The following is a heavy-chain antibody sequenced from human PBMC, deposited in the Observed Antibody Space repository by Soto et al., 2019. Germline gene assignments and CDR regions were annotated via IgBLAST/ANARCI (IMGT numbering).Heavy chain of an antibody. CDR3: ARARGTTPWLYYYYGMDV. Sequence: SETLSLTCAVYGGSFSGYYWSWIRQPPGKGLEWIGEINHSGSTNYNPSLKSRVTISVDTSKNQFSLKPSSVTAADTAVYYCARARGTTPWLYYYYGMDVWGQGTTVTVSS. CDR2: INHSGST. J-gene: IGHJ6*02. V-gene: IGHV4-34*01. CDR1: GGSFSGYY. D-gene: IGHD1-1*01.